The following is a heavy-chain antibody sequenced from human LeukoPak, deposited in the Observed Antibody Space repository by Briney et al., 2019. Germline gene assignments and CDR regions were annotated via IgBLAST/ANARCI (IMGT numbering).Heavy chain of an antibody. CDR3: AKDINYYGSGWGYFDY. CDR1: GFTFDDYA. J-gene: IGHJ4*02. D-gene: IGHD3-10*01. Sequence: GGSLRLSCAASGFTFDDYAMHWVRQAPGKGLEWVSGISWNSGSISYADSVKGRFTISRDNAENSLYLQMNSLRAEDTALYYCAKDINYYGSGWGYFDYWGQGTLVTVSS. CDR2: ISWNSGSI. V-gene: IGHV3-9*01.